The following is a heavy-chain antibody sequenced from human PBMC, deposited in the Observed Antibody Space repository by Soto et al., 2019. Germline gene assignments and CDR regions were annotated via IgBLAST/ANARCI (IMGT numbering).Heavy chain of an antibody. CDR1: GGTFSSYA. CDR2: IIPVFGKP. CDR3: ARDVIAVVVSVTRAEGRFDP. V-gene: IGHV1-69*13. J-gene: IGHJ5*02. D-gene: IGHD2-15*01. Sequence: SVKVSCKASGGTFSSYAITWVRQAPGQGLEWMGGIIPVFGKPNYAQKFQGRVTITADESTSTAYMELSSLRSEDTAVYYCARDVIAVVVSVTRAEGRFDPWGQGTLVTVSS.